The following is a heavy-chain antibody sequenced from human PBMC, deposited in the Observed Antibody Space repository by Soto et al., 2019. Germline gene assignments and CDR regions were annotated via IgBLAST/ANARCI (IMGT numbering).Heavy chain of an antibody. V-gene: IGHV4-4*02. J-gene: IGHJ6*02. Sequence: SETLSLTCAVSGGSISSSNWWSWVRQPPGKVLEWIGEIYHSGSTNYNPSLKSRVTISVDKSKNQFSLKLSSVTAAGTAVYYCASKTWIKPMDVWGQGTTVTVSS. CDR3: ASKTWIKPMDV. D-gene: IGHD2-2*03. CDR2: IYHSGST. CDR1: GGSISSSNW.